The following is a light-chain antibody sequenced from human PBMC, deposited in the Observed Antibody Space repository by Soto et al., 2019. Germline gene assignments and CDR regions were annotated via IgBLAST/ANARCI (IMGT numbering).Light chain of an antibody. CDR2: GAS. CDR3: QQYDSSFT. Sequence: IVLTQSPATLSLSPGERATLSCTASQHVTTTYIAWYQQKFGQAPRLLIYGASTRATGTPDRFTGGGFGTDFPLTISRVEPEDFAEYYCQQYDSSFTFGGGTKVEMK. CDR1: QHVTTTY. J-gene: IGKJ4*01. V-gene: IGKV3-20*01.